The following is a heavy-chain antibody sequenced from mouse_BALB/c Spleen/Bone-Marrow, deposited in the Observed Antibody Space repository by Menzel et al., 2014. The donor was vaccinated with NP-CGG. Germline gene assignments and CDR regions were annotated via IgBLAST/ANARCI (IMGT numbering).Heavy chain of an antibody. CDR3: ARNANWLFTY. Sequence: QVQLQQPGAELVRPGTSMKVSCKASGYAFTAYLIEWVKRRPGQGLEWIGVINPGSGDTHYNEKFKDKATLTADKTSSTAYMQLSSLTSDDSAVYFHARNANWLFTYWGQGTLVTVSA. V-gene: IGHV1-54*01. CDR2: INPGSGDT. CDR1: GYAFTAYL. J-gene: IGHJ3*01. D-gene: IGHD4-1*01.